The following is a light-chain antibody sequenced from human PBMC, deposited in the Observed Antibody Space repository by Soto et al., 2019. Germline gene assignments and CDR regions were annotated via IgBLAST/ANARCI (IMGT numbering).Light chain of an antibody. Sequence: QAVVTQEPSLTVPPGGTVTLTCGSNTGAVTSGHYPSWFRQKPGQAPRTLIYDTNNKQSWTPARFSGSLLGGKAALTLSGAQPEDEADYYCLLTYSAAVVFGGGTQLTVL. CDR3: LLTYSAAVV. J-gene: IGLJ2*01. CDR1: TGAVTSGHY. V-gene: IGLV7-46*01. CDR2: DTN.